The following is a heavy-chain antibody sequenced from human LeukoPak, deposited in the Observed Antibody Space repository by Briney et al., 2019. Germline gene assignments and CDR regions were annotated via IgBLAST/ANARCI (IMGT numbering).Heavy chain of an antibody. V-gene: IGHV3-23*01. CDR2: ISGSGGST. CDR1: GFTFSSYG. D-gene: IGHD6-19*01. Sequence: GGSLRLSCAASGFTFSSYGMSWVRQAPGKGLEWVSAISGSGGSTYYADSVKGRFTISRDNFKNTLYLQMNSLRAEDTAVYYCAREQWLVLDYWGQGTLVTVSS. J-gene: IGHJ4*02. CDR3: AREQWLVLDY.